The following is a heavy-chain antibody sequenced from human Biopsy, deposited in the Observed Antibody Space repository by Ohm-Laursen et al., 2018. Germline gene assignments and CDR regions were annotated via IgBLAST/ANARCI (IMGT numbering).Heavy chain of an antibody. V-gene: IGHV1-18*01. CDR1: GYTFTDYG. CDR3: ARDRGYYYYYGMDV. CDR2: ITTYNGNT. D-gene: IGHD3-10*01. Sequence: ASVKVSCNASGYTFTDYGVSRVRQAPGQGLGWMGWITTYNGNTNYAQKVQGRVTMTTDTSTSTAYMELRSLRSDDTAVYYCARDRGYYYYYGMDVWGQGTTVTVSS. J-gene: IGHJ6*02.